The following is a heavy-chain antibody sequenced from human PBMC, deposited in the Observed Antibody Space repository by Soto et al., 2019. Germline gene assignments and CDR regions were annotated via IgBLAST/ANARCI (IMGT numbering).Heavy chain of an antibody. D-gene: IGHD6-13*01. V-gene: IGHV3-33*01. CDR3: ARDLSSSSWDYGVDV. J-gene: IGHJ6*02. CDR2: IWSDGSNK. CDR1: GFTFSNYG. Sequence: PGGSLRLSCVVSGFTFSNYGMHWVRQAPGKGLEWVAVIWSDGSNKLYADSVKGRSTISRDDSKNTLYLQIDSLRVEDTALYYCARDLSSSSWDYGVDVWGQGTTVTVSS.